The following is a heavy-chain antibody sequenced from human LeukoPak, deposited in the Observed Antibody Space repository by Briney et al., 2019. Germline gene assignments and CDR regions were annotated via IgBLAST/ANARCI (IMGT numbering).Heavy chain of an antibody. V-gene: IGHV1-2*02. J-gene: IGHJ3*02. CDR3: ARDLGGVGGYDLFAFDI. CDR2: INPNSGGT. Sequence: ASVKVSCKASGYTFTNFGISWVRQAPGQGLEWMGWINPNSGGTDYAQKFQGRVTMTRDTSISTAYMELSRLRSDDTAVYYCARDLGGVGGYDLFAFDIWGQGTMVTVSS. D-gene: IGHD5-12*01. CDR1: GYTFTNFG.